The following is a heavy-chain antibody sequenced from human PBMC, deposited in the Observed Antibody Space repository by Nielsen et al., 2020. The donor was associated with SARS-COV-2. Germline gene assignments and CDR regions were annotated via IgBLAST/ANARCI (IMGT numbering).Heavy chain of an antibody. CDR3: ANGVRGAY. J-gene: IGHJ4*02. Sequence: GGSLRLSCAASGLIFSSSWMVWVRQAPGKGLEWVANINEDGSVVNYVDSVKGRFTISRDNAGKSLYLQMNSLRAEDTAVYYCANGVRGAYWGQGALVTVSS. CDR1: GLIFSSSW. D-gene: IGHD3-10*01. V-gene: IGHV3-7*05. CDR2: INEDGSVV.